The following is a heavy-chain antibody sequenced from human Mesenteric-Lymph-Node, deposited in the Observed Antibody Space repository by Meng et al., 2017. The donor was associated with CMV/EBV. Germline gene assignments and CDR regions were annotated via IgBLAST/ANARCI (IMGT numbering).Heavy chain of an antibody. D-gene: IGHD2-15*01. J-gene: IGHJ6*02. CDR1: GLSLSNVKMG. Sequence: SGPTLVKPTETLTLTCTVSGLSLSNVKMGVSCVRQPPGKALEWLAHIFSNDEKSYSTSLKSRLTISKDTSKSQVVLTMTNMDPVDTATYYCARTVVVVAANYYYGMDVWGQGTTVTVSS. CDR3: ARTVVVVAANYYYGMDV. CDR2: IFSNDEK. V-gene: IGHV2-26*01.